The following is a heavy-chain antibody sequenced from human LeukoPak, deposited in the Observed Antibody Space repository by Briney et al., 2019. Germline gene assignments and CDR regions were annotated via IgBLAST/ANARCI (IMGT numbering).Heavy chain of an antibody. Sequence: ASVKVSCKASGYTFTSYDINWVRQATGQGLEWMGWMNPNSGNTGYAQKFQGRVTITRNTSISTAYMELSSLRSEDTAVYYCARGLYCSSTSCYTSYWFDPWGQGTLVTVSS. CDR3: ARGLYCSSTSCYTSYWFDP. D-gene: IGHD2-2*02. V-gene: IGHV1-8*01. CDR2: MNPNSGNT. CDR1: GYTFTSYD. J-gene: IGHJ5*02.